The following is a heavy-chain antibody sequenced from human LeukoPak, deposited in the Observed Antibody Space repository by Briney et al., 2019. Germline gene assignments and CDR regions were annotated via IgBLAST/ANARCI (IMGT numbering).Heavy chain of an antibody. Sequence: GGSLRLSCAASGFTFSSYGMHWVRQAPGKGLEWVAVISYDGSNKYYADSMKGRFTISRDNSKNTLYLQMNSLRAEDTAVYYCARSDGSYDYGDYWGQGTLVTVSS. D-gene: IGHD1-26*01. CDR1: GFTFSSYG. V-gene: IGHV3-30*03. CDR2: ISYDGSNK. CDR3: ARSDGSYDYGDY. J-gene: IGHJ4*02.